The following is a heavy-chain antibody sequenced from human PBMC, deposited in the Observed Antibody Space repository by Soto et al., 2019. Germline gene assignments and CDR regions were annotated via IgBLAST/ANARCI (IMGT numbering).Heavy chain of an antibody. CDR1: GCSISSHSHY. Sequence: SETLSLTCSVSGCSISSHSHYWGWIRQPPGKGLEWIGYIYYSGRNNYNPSLKSRVTISADTSKNQFSLKLSSVTAADTAVYYCARELSDYGDFFYDYWGQGTLVTVSS. D-gene: IGHD4-17*01. CDR2: IYYSGRN. CDR3: ARELSDYGDFFYDY. V-gene: IGHV4-61*01. J-gene: IGHJ4*02.